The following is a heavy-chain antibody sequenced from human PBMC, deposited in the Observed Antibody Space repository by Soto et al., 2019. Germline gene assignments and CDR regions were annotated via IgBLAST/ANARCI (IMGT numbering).Heavy chain of an antibody. CDR2: ISSSSSYI. Sequence: GGSLRLSCAASGFTFSSYSMNWVRQAPGKGLEWVSSISSSSSYIYYADSVKGRFTISRDNAKNSLYLQMNSLRAEDTAVYYCARDGSSGWPYFYDMDVWGQGTTVTVSS. D-gene: IGHD6-19*01. J-gene: IGHJ6*02. V-gene: IGHV3-21*01. CDR1: GFTFSSYS. CDR3: ARDGSSGWPYFYDMDV.